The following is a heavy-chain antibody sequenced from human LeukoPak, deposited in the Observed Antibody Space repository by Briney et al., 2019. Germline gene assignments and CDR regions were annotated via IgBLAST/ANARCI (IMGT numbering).Heavy chain of an antibody. CDR3: ARAGSCSSTSCWYFDY. J-gene: IGHJ4*02. V-gene: IGHV4-4*07. CDR2: IYPSGST. CDR1: GGSISSYS. Sequence: SETLSLTCTVSGGSISSYSWSWIRQPAGKGLEWIGRIYPSGSTNYNPSLKSRVTMSVDTSKSQFSLKLSSVTAADTAVYYCARAGSCSSTSCWYFDYWGQGTLVTVSS. D-gene: IGHD2-2*01.